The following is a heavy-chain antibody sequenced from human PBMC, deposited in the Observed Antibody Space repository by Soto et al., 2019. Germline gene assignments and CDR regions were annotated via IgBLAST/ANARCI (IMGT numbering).Heavy chain of an antibody. Sequence: QVQMVQSGNEVKKPGASVMVSCKTSGYTFTSYGVSWVRQAPGQGLEWIGLISPYNGDTLYARKFQGRVTVTADTATDTVYMELRSLTSDDTAVYYCVRDASSGYRSWWDPWGQGTLVTVSS. CDR2: ISPYNGDT. CDR1: GYTFTSYG. V-gene: IGHV1-18*01. D-gene: IGHD6-25*01. J-gene: IGHJ5*02. CDR3: VRDASSGYRSWWDP.